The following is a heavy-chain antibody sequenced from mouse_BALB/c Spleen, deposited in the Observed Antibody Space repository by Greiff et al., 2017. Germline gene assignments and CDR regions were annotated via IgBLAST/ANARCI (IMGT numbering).Heavy chain of an antibody. CDR1: GYTFTDYA. CDR3: ARRPYYGSSPYYYAMDY. D-gene: IGHD1-1*01. CDR2: ISTYYGDA. Sequence: QVQLKESGAELVRPGVSVKISCKGSGYTFTDYAMHWVKQSHAKSLEWIGVISTYYGDASYNQKFKGKATMTVDKSSSTAYMELARLTSEDSAIYSCARRPYYGSSPYYYAMDYWGQGTSVTVSS. J-gene: IGHJ4*01. V-gene: IGHV1S137*01.